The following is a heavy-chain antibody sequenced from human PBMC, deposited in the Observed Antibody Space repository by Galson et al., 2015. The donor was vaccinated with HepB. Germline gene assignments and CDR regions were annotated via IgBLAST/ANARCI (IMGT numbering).Heavy chain of an antibody. V-gene: IGHV2-70*04. Sequence: PALVKPTQTLTLTCTFSGFSLSTSGMRVSWIRQPPGKALEWLARIDWDDDKFYSTSLKTRLTISKDTSKNQVVLTMTNMDPVDTATYYCARITSLYSSSWFAFDIWGQGTMVTVSS. CDR2: IDWDDDK. D-gene: IGHD6-13*01. J-gene: IGHJ3*02. CDR3: ARITSLYSSSWFAFDI. CDR1: GFSLSTSGMR.